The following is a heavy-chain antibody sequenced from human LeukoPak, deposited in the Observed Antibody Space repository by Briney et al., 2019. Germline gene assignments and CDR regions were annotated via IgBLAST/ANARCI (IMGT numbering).Heavy chain of an antibody. V-gene: IGHV4-38-2*02. CDR1: GYSISSGYY. CDR2: INHSGST. D-gene: IGHD3-9*01. CDR3: ARGPPKLVSGAFDI. Sequence: SETLSLTCTVSGYSISSGYYWSWIRQPPGKGLEWIGEINHSGSTNYNPSLKSRVTISVDTSKNQFSLKLSSVTAADTAVYYCARGPPKLVSGAFDIWGQGTMVTVSS. J-gene: IGHJ3*02.